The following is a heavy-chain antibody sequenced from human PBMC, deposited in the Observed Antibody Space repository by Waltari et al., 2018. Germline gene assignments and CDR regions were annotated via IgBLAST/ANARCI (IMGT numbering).Heavy chain of an antibody. CDR1: GFTFADYA. V-gene: IGHV3-43D*03. CDR2: LSWDGKSA. CDR3: AKDGWPQRDRYYYFYYMDV. D-gene: IGHD2-15*01. Sequence: EVQLVESGGVVVQPGGSLRLSCAASGFTFADYAMPWVRQAPGKGLEWVSLLSWDGKSAYYADSVRGRFTISRDNSKNSLYLQMNSLRPEDTALYYCAKDGWPQRDRYYYFYYMDVWGKGTTVTVSS. J-gene: IGHJ6*03.